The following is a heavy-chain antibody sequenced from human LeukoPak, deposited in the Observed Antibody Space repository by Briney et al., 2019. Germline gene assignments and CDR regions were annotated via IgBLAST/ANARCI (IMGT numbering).Heavy chain of an antibody. J-gene: IGHJ4*02. V-gene: IGHV3-48*03. Sequence: GGSLRLSCAASGFTLSSYEMNWVRQAPGKGLEWVSYISSSGSTIYYADSVKGRFTISRDNAKNSLYLQMNSLRAEDTAVYYCARFSWYGYYFDYWGQGTLVTVSS. CDR3: ARFSWYGYYFDY. D-gene: IGHD6-13*01. CDR1: GFTLSSYE. CDR2: ISSSGSTI.